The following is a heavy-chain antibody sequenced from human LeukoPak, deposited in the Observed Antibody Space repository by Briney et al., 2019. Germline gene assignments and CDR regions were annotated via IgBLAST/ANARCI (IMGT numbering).Heavy chain of an antibody. J-gene: IGHJ4*02. D-gene: IGHD1-26*01. CDR3: ARDGEEWELRAFRFDY. CDR1: GFTFSSYG. CDR2: IWYDGSNK. V-gene: IGHV3-33*01. Sequence: GRSLRLSCAASGFTFSSYGMHWVRQAPGKGLEWVAVIWYDGSNKYYADSVKGRFTISRDNSKNTLYLRMNSLRAEDTAVYYCARDGEEWELRAFRFDYWGQGTLVTVSS.